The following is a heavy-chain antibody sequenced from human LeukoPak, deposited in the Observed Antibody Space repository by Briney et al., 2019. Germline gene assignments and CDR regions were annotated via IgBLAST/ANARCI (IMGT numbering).Heavy chain of an antibody. CDR2: ISAYNGNT. D-gene: IGHD2-2*01. J-gene: IGHJ5*02. CDR1: GYTFTNYG. V-gene: IGHV1-18*01. Sequence: GASVKVSCKASGYTFTNYGISWVRQAPGQGLEWMGWISAYNGNTNYAQKLQGRVTMTTDTSTSTAYMELRSLRSDDTAVCYCARDSCSSTSCYASWFDPWGQGTLVTVSS. CDR3: ARDSCSSTSCYASWFDP.